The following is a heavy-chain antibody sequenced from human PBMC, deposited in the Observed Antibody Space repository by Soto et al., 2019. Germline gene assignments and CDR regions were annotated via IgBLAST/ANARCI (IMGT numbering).Heavy chain of an antibody. CDR3: VRLYCSDNTCYHFDY. V-gene: IGHV3-72*01. CDR1: GFTFSDHY. Sequence: EVQVVESGGGLVQPGGSLRLSCAASGFTFSDHYIDWVRQAPGKGLEWIGRSRNKAKTYTTEYAAAVKGRFTISRYDSKRSLYLQMNCLKTEDTAVYYCVRLYCSDNTCYHFDYWGQGTMVTVSS. CDR2: SRNKAKTYTT. D-gene: IGHD2-15*01. J-gene: IGHJ4*02.